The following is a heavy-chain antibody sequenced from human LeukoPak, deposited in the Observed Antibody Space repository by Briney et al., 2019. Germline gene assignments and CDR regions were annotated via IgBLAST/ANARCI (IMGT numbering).Heavy chain of an antibody. CDR1: GGSFSGYY. J-gene: IGHJ4*02. V-gene: IGHV4-34*01. Sequence: PSETLSLTCAVYGGSFSGYYWSWIRQPPGKGLEWIGEINHSGSTNYNPPLKSRVTISVDTSKNQFSLKLSSVTAADTAVYYCARGPYYDSSGYYYETTFDCWGQGTLVTVSS. CDR3: ARGPYYDSSGYYYETTFDC. D-gene: IGHD3-22*01. CDR2: INHSGST.